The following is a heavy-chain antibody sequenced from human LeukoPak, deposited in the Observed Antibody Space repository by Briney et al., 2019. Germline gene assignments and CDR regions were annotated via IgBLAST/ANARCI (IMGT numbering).Heavy chain of an antibody. CDR3: AKDQGSGSGYYSWGYFDY. D-gene: IGHD3-10*01. CDR1: GFIFSNYA. J-gene: IGHJ4*02. V-gene: IGHV3-23*01. Sequence: GGSLRLSCAASGFIFSNYAMSWVRQAPGKGLEWVSGISGSGGSTVYADSVKGRFTISRDNSKNIMYLQMNSLRAEDTAVYYCAKDQGSGSGYYSWGYFDYWGQGTLVTVSS. CDR2: ISGSGGST.